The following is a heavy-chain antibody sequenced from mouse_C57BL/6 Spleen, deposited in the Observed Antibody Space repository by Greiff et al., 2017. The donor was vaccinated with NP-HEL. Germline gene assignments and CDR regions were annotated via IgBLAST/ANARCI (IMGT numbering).Heavy chain of an antibody. Sequence: VQVVESGPGLVQPSQSLSITCTVSGFSLTSYGVHWVRQSPGKGLEWLGVIWSGGSTDYNAAFISRLSISKDNSKSQVFFKMNSLQADDTAIYYCARGYDYEGFDVWGTGTTVTVSS. CDR2: IWSGGST. J-gene: IGHJ1*03. CDR1: GFSLTSYG. D-gene: IGHD2-4*01. CDR3: ARGYDYEGFDV. V-gene: IGHV2-2*01.